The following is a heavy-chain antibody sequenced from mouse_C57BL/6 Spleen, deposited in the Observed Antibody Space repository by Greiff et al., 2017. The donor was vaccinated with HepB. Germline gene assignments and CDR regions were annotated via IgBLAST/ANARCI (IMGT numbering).Heavy chain of an antibody. CDR1: GYSITSGYY. CDR2: ISYDGSN. CDR3: ARDRGDYSLFDY. Sequence: DVKLQESGPGLVKPSQSLSLTCSVTGYSITSGYYWNWIRQFPGNKLEWMGYISYDGSNNYNPSLKNRISITRDTSKNQFFLKLNSVTTEDTATYYCARDRGDYSLFDYWGQGTTLTVSS. D-gene: IGHD2-4*01. V-gene: IGHV3-6*01. J-gene: IGHJ2*01.